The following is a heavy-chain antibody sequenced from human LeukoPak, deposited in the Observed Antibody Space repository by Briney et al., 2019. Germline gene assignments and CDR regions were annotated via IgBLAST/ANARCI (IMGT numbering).Heavy chain of an antibody. Sequence: GGSVRLSCAASGFTFSRFAIHWVRQAPGKGLEWVAVISYDGSTKFYADSVKGRFTISRDNSKNTVSLQMNNVRSADTALYYCARVRDYGSGTYPLVSYGMDVWGQGTTVSVSS. CDR2: ISYDGSTK. V-gene: IGHV3-30-3*01. J-gene: IGHJ6*02. D-gene: IGHD3-10*01. CDR1: GFTFSRFA. CDR3: ARVRDYGSGTYPLVSYGMDV.